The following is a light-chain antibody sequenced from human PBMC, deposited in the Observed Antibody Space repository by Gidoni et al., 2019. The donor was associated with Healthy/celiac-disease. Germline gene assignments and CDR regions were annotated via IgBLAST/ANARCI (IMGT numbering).Light chain of an antibody. CDR1: QSVSSSY. CDR2: GAS. CDR3: QQYGSSPIFT. V-gene: IGKV3-20*01. J-gene: IGKJ3*01. Sequence: EIVLTQSPGTLSLSPGERATLSCRASQSVSSSYLAWYQQKPGQAPRLLIYGASSRATGIPDRFSGSGSGTDFTLTISRREPEDFAVYYCQQYGSSPIFTFXPXTKVDIK.